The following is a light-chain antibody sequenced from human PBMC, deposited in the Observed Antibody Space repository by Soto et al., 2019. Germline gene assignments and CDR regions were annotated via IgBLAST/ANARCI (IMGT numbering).Light chain of an antibody. CDR3: LQEYDYPRT. V-gene: IGKV1-6*01. Sequence: ATQMTQSPSSLSASVGDRVTIACRASQGIRTELGWYQQKAGEAPKLLIYAASTLQSGVPPRFSGSGSGTDFTLTISSLQPEDVATYYCLQEYDYPRTFGQGTKVEMK. CDR1: QGIRTE. CDR2: AAS. J-gene: IGKJ1*01.